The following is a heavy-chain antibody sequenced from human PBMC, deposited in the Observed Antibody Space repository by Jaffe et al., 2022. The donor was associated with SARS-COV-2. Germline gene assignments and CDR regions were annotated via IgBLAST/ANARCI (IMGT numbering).Heavy chain of an antibody. CDR1: GFTFSSYA. CDR2: ISGSGGST. Sequence: EVQLVESGGGLVQPGGSLRLSCAASGFTFSSYAMSWVRQAPGKGLEWVSAISGSGGSTYYADSVKGRFTISRDNSKNTLYLQMNSLRAEDTAVYYCAKVRGYCSGGSCYEGGWFDPWGQGTLVTVSS. D-gene: IGHD2-15*01. J-gene: IGHJ5*02. V-gene: IGHV3-23*04. CDR3: AKVRGYCSGGSCYEGGWFDP.